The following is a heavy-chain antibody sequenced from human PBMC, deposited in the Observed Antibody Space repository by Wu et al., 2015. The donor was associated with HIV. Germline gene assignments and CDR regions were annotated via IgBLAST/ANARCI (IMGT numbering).Heavy chain of an antibody. CDR3: ARGLGGYGDDPHFDY. Sequence: QVQLVQSGAEVKKPGASVKVSCKASGYTFTGYYMHWVRQAPGQGLEWMGWINPNSGNTGYAQKFQGRVTITRNTSISTAYMELSSLRSGDTAVYYCARGLGGYGDDPHFDYWGQGTLVTVSS. V-gene: IGHV1-8*03. D-gene: IGHD4-17*01. CDR1: GYTFTGYY. CDR2: INPNSGNT. J-gene: IGHJ4*02.